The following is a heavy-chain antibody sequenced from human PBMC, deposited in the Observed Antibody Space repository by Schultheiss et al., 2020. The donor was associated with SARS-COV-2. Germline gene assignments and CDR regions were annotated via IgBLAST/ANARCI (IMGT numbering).Heavy chain of an antibody. J-gene: IGHJ5*02. CDR3: ARDERVVPAAPWFDP. CDR2: IYTSGSN. Sequence: SETLSLTCAVSGYSISSGYYWGWIRQPPGKGLEWIGSIYTSGSNNYNPSLKSRVTMSVDTSKNQFSLQLSSVTAADTAVYYCARDERVVPAAPWFDPWGQGTLVTVSS. V-gene: IGHV4-38-2*02. CDR1: GYSISSGYY. D-gene: IGHD2-2*01.